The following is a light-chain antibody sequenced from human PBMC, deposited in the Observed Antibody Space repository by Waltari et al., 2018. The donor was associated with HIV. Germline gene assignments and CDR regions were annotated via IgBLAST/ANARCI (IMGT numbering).Light chain of an antibody. CDR3: HLYGLSPWT. CDR1: ETIVSKY. J-gene: IGKJ1*01. Sequence: VALTQSPDSVALSPGDSVTLSCRANETIVSKYLGWFQQRPGLAPRLLLYGATIRAAGTPNRFSGGTFGTNFTLTINKLQEDDFAVYFCHLYGLSPWTFGQGTRLE. V-gene: IGKV3-20*01. CDR2: GAT.